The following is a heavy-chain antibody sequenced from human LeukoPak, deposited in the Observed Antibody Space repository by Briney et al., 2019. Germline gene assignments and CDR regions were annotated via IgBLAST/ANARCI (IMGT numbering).Heavy chain of an antibody. D-gene: IGHD6-13*01. CDR3: ARGILYSSSWRYAFDI. J-gene: IGHJ3*02. V-gene: IGHV1-46*01. CDR2: LKLYDGSI. CDR1: GYSFIRYH. Sequence: ASVKVSCKASGYSFIRYHIHWVRQAPGQGLEWMGVLKLYDGSISHAQKFQGRVTMTSDTSTSTVYMELSSLRSEDTAVYYCARGILYSSSWRYAFDIWGQGTMVTVSS.